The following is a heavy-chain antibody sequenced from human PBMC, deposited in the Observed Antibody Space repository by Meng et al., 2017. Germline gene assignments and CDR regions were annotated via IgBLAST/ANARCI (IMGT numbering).Heavy chain of an antibody. CDR2: IYYSGTT. CDR3: ARGEDQYKIGNY. Sequence: SETLSLTCTVSGGSISSSSYSWGWIRQPPGKGLEWIATIYYSGTTFYNPSLESRVTISVDTSRNQFSLKLSSVTAADTAVYFCARGEDQYKIGNYWGQGTLVTFSS. D-gene: IGHD1-1*01. V-gene: IGHV4-39*07. J-gene: IGHJ4*02. CDR1: GGSISSSSYS.